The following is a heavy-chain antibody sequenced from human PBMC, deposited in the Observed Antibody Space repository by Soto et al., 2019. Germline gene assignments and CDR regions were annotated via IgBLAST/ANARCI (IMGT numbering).Heavy chain of an antibody. Sequence: PSETLSLTCTVSGGSISSSSYYWGWIRQPPGKGLEWIGSIYYSGSTYYNPSLKSRVTISVDTSKNQFSLKLSSVTAADTAVYYCARLGYYDSSGYYGQYYFDYWGQGTLVTVS. J-gene: IGHJ4*02. CDR3: ARLGYYDSSGYYGQYYFDY. V-gene: IGHV4-39*01. CDR1: GGSISSSSYY. CDR2: IYYSGST. D-gene: IGHD3-22*01.